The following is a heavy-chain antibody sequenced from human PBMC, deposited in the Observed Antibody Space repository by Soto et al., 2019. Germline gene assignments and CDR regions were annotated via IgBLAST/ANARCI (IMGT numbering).Heavy chain of an antibody. J-gene: IGHJ6*02. Sequence: ASVKVSCKESGYTFINYGVSWVRQAPGQGLEWMGWISAYNGDKKCAQNVQGRVTLTTDTSTSTAYMEMRTLRSDDTAAYYCARDGPHIPAVGDVWGHGTTVTVSS. V-gene: IGHV1-18*01. D-gene: IGHD2-21*01. CDR3: ARDGPHIPAVGDV. CDR2: ISAYNGDK. CDR1: GYTFINYG.